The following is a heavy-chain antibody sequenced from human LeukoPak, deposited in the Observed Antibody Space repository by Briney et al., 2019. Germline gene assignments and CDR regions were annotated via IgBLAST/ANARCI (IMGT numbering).Heavy chain of an antibody. V-gene: IGHV4-34*01. Sequence: NPSETLSLTCAVYGGSFSGYYWSWIRQPPGKGLEWIGEISHSGSTNYNPSLKSRVTISVDTSKNQFSLKLSSVTAADTAVYYCARWGGLRGYSGYQHVDCWSQATLLTVSS. J-gene: IGHJ4*01. CDR2: ISHSGST. D-gene: IGHD5-12*01. CDR1: GGSFSGYY. CDR3: ARWGGLRGYSGYQHVDC.